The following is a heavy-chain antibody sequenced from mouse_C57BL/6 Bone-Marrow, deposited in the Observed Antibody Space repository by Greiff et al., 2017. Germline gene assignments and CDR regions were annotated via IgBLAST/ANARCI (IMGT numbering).Heavy chain of an antibody. Sequence: QVQLQQSGAELARPGASVKLSCKASGYTFTSYGISWVKQRTGQGLEWIGEIYPRSGNTYYNEKFKGKATLTADKSSSTAYMELRSLTSEDAAVYFCSQLVYYAMNYWGQGTSVTVSS. D-gene: IGHD4-1*02. CDR1: GYTFTSYG. J-gene: IGHJ4*01. V-gene: IGHV1-81*01. CDR2: IYPRSGNT. CDR3: SQLVYYAMNY.